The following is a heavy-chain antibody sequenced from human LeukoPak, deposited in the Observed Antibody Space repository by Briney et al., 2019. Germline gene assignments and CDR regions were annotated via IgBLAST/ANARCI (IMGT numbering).Heavy chain of an antibody. CDR1: GFTFSGYW. CDR3: ARDPGIAAAGTVGYFDC. J-gene: IGHJ4*02. CDR2: IKEDGSEV. D-gene: IGHD6-13*01. V-gene: IGHV3-7*01. Sequence: GGSLRLFCAASGFTFSGYWMSWVRQVPGKGLEWVANIKEDGSEVFYVDSVRGRFTISRDNADNSLYLQISSLRADDSAVYYCARDPGIAAAGTVGYFDCWGQGTLGTVSS.